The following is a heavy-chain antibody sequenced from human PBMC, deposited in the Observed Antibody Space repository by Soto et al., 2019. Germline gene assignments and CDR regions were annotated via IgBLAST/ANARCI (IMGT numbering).Heavy chain of an antibody. CDR2: IYHSGST. CDR3: ARAEGTVNTFDY. Sequence: QVQLQESGPGLVKPSGTLSLTCAVSGGSISSSNWWSWVRQPPGKGLEWIGEIYHSGSTNYNPSLTSRVTISVAKSKNQFSLKLSSVTAADTAVYYCARAEGTVNTFDYWGQGTLVTVSS. V-gene: IGHV4-4*02. J-gene: IGHJ4*02. CDR1: GGSISSSNW. D-gene: IGHD4-17*01.